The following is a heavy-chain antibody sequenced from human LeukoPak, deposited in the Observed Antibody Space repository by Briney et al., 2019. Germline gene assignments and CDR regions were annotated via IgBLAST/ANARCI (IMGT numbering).Heavy chain of an antibody. CDR1: GYTFTSYD. D-gene: IGHD3-3*01. CDR2: MNPNSGNT. CDR3: ARAYYAFWSGYYGPIWYYYYYYMDV. J-gene: IGHJ6*03. Sequence: ASVKVSCKASGYTFTSYDINWVRQATGQGLEWMGWMNPNSGNTGYAQKFQGRVTMTRNTSISTAYMQLSSLRSEDTAVYYCARAYYAFWSGYYGPIWYYYYYYMDVWGKGTTVTVSS. V-gene: IGHV1-8*01.